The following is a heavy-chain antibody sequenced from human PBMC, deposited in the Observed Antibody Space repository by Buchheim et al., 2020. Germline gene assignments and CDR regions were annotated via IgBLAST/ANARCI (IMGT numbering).Heavy chain of an antibody. J-gene: IGHJ4*02. Sequence: EVQLVESGGGLVQPGGSLRLSCAASGFSFSDYEMNWVRQAPGKGLEWVSYISSSGSAVYYADSVKGRFTISRDDAKNSRYLQMNSLRVEDTAVYYCATDRYCSDGNCMRSLDYFDSWGQGTL. D-gene: IGHD2-15*01. CDR2: ISSSGSAV. CDR3: ATDRYCSDGNCMRSLDYFDS. V-gene: IGHV3-48*03. CDR1: GFSFSDYE.